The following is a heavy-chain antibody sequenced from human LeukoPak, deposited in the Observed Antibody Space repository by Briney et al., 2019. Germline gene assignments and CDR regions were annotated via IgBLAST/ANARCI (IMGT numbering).Heavy chain of an antibody. J-gene: IGHJ4*02. V-gene: IGHV3-11*03. CDR1: GFTFSDYY. CDR2: ISSSGTYI. CDR3: ARQGGDILTGYLDY. Sequence: GGSLRLSCATSGFTFSDYYMSWIRQAPGKGLEWVSYISSSGTYINSADSVRGRFTISRDYPKNSLYLQMSSLRAEDTAVYYCARQGGDILTGYLDYWGQGTLVTVSS. D-gene: IGHD3-9*01.